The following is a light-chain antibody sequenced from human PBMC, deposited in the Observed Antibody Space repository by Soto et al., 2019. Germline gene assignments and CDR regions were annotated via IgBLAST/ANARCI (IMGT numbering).Light chain of an antibody. CDR1: QTIRSNY. CDR3: QQYGNSLFT. V-gene: IGKV3-20*01. CDR2: AAS. Sequence: EIVLTQSPGTLSLSPGERATLSCRASQTIRSNYLAWYQQKPGQAPRLLIYAASSRATGIPDRFSGSGSGTDFALTISGLEPEDSAVFYCQQYGNSLFTFGPGTKVDIK. J-gene: IGKJ3*01.